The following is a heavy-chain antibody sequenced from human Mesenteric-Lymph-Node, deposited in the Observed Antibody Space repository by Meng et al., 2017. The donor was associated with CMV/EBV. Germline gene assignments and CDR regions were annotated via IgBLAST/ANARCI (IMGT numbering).Heavy chain of an antibody. Sequence: GESLKISCAASGFTFSSYAVSWVRQAPGKGLEWVSAISGSGSSTYYADSVKGRFTTSRDNSKNTLYLHMNSLRTEDTALYYCLPDVVLVPVSYWGQGTLVTVSS. CDR2: ISGSGSST. D-gene: IGHD2-2*01. J-gene: IGHJ4*02. V-gene: IGHV3-23*01. CDR1: GFTFSSYA. CDR3: LPDVVLVPVSY.